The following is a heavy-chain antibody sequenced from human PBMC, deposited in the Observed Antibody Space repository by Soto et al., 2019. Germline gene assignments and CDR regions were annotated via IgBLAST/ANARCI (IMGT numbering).Heavy chain of an antibody. CDR1: GGTFSSYT. CDR2: IIPILGIA. V-gene: IGHV1-69*04. Sequence: GASVKVSCKASGGTFSSYTISWVRQAPGQGLEWMGRIIPILGIANYAQKFQGRVTITADKSTSTAYMELSSLRSEDTAVYYCARDTAMVGYFDYWGQGTLVTVSS. D-gene: IGHD5-18*01. J-gene: IGHJ4*02. CDR3: ARDTAMVGYFDY.